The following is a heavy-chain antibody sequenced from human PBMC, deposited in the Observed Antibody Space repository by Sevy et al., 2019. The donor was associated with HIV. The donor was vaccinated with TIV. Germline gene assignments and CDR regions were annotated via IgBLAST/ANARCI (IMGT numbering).Heavy chain of an antibody. CDR1: ADTFTAYY. D-gene: IGHD3-3*01. J-gene: IGHJ5*02. Sequence: ASVKVSCKASADTFTAYYMHWVRQAPGQGLEWMGWINPNSGDTNYAQKFQGRVTMTADTSIGTAYMDLNRLGSDDTAVYYCARDGRIFGGWGWIGPWGQGTLVTVSS. CDR2: INPNSGDT. V-gene: IGHV1-2*02. CDR3: ARDGRIFGGWGWIGP.